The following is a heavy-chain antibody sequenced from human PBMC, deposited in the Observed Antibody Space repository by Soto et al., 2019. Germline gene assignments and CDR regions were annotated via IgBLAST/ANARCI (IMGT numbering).Heavy chain of an antibody. Sequence: QVQLVQSGAEVKKPGASVKVSCKASGYTFTSYVISWVRQAPGQGLEWMGWSSGYNGNTNYAQKLQGRVTMTTDTSTSTAYMELRSLRSDATAVYYCARDKGAYCGGACYSTCVDPWGQGTLVTVSS. D-gene: IGHD2-21*02. J-gene: IGHJ5*02. CDR1: GYTFTSYV. V-gene: IGHV1-18*01. CDR2: SSGYNGNT. CDR3: ARDKGAYCGGACYSTCVDP.